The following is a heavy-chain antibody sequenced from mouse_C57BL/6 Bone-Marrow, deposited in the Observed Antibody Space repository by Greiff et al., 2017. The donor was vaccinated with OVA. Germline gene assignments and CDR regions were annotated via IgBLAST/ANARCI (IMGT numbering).Heavy chain of an antibody. V-gene: IGHV1-50*01. Sequence: VQLQESGAELVKPGASVKLSCKASGYTFTSYWMQWVKQRPGQGLEWIGEIDPSDSYTNYNQKFKGKATLTVDTSSSTAYMQLSSLTSEDSAVYYCALEAYDDPDMGYWGQGTSVTVSS. CDR3: ALEAYDDPDMGY. D-gene: IGHD2-3*01. J-gene: IGHJ4*01. CDR1: GYTFTSYW. CDR2: IDPSDSYT.